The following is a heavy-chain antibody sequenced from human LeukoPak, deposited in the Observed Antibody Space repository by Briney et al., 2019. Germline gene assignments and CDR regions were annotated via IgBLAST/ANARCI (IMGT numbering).Heavy chain of an antibody. D-gene: IGHD1-1*01. CDR2: IWYDGSNK. J-gene: IGHJ5*02. CDR1: GFTFSSYG. Sequence: PGRSLRLSCAASGFTFSSYGMHWVRQAPGKGLGWVAVIWYDGSNKYYADSVKGRFTISRDNSKNTLYLQMNSLRAEDTAVYYCAREVRYRAPVWFDPWGQGTLVTVSS. V-gene: IGHV3-33*01. CDR3: AREVRYRAPVWFDP.